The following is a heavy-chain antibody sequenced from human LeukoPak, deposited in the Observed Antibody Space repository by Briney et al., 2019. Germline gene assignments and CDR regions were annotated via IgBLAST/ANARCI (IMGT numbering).Heavy chain of an antibody. CDR1: GFTFSSYY. J-gene: IGHJ4*02. D-gene: IGHD3-3*01. CDR3: ARDLFPLVTNFGVLSYFDY. Sequence: PGGSLRLSCAASGFTFSSYYMSWVRQAPGKGLEWVANIKQDGNEKYYVDSVNGRFTISRDNAKNSLFLQMNTLRAEDTAAYYCARDLFPLVTNFGVLSYFDYWGQGTLVTVS. V-gene: IGHV3-7*01. CDR2: IKQDGNEK.